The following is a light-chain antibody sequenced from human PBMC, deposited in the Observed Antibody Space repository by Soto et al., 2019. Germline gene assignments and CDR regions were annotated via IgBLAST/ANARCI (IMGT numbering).Light chain of an antibody. V-gene: IGLV2-23*01. CDR2: EGS. CDR3: CSYAGSSTFKV. Sequence: QSALTQPPSASGSPGQSVTISCTGTSSDVGSYNLVSWYQQHPGKAPKLMIYEGSKRPSGVSNRFSGSKSGNTASLTISGLQAEDEADYYCCSYAGSSTFKVFGGGTKLTVL. J-gene: IGLJ3*02. CDR1: SSDVGSYNL.